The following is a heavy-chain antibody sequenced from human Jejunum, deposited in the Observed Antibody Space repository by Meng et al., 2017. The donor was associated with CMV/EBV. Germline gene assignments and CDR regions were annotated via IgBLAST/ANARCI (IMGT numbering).Heavy chain of an antibody. Sequence: QGRLLEFGGGWAPPWASLGLSCAALGFTFTASGIHWVRRAPGKGLQWVAFIDSDGNNDYYTYSVKGRFTISRDNSKHTVFLQMDSLRPEDSAIYYCAKDIDYWGRGTLVTVSS. CDR2: IDSDGNND. J-gene: IGHJ4*02. CDR1: GFTFTASG. CDR3: AKDIDY. V-gene: IGHV3-30*02.